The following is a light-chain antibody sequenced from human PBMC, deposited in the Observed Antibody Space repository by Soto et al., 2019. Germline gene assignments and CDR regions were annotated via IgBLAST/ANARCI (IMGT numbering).Light chain of an antibody. Sequence: SALTQPASVSGSHGQSITISCTGTSSDVGNYNLVSWYQQHPGKAPKLMIYDVSKRPSGVSNRFSGSKSGNTASLTISGLQADDEADYYCCSYAGDSYVFGTGTKVTVL. J-gene: IGLJ1*01. V-gene: IGLV2-23*02. CDR3: CSYAGDSYV. CDR2: DVS. CDR1: SSDVGNYNL.